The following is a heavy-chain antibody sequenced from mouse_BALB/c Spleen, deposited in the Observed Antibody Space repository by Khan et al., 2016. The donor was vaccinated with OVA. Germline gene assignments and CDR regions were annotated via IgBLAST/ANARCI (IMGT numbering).Heavy chain of an antibody. V-gene: IGHV1S29*02. CDR1: GYTFTDYN. D-gene: IGHD1-2*01. Sequence: VQLQQSGPELVKPGASVKISCKASGYTFTDYNMDWVKQSHGESLEWFGYIFPNNGGTGYNQKFKTKATLTVDNSSSTAYMELRSLTSEDSAVXYCARSGYGTFTDWGQGALVTVSA. CDR3: ARSGYGTFTD. J-gene: IGHJ3*01. CDR2: IFPNNGGT.